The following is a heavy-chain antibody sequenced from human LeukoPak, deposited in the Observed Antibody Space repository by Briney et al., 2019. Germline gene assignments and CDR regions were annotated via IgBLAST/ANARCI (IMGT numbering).Heavy chain of an antibody. CDR2: IYSGGST. D-gene: IGHD2-15*01. Sequence: GGSLRLSCAASGFTVSSNYMSWVRQAPGKGLEWVSVIYSGGSTYYADSVKGRFTISRDNSKDTLYLQMNSLRAEDTAVYYCARNPPRYCSGGSCYLYYYYYGMDVWGQGTTVTVSS. CDR1: GFTVSSNY. CDR3: ARNPPRYCSGGSCYLYYYYYGMDV. V-gene: IGHV3-53*05. J-gene: IGHJ6*02.